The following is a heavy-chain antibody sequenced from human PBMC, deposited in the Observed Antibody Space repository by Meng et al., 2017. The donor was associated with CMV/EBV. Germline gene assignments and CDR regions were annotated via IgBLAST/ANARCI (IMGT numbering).Heavy chain of an antibody. CDR1: GGTFTGYY. CDR3: ARDRHMVRGVIGRREGMDV. D-gene: IGHD3-10*01. Sequence: ASVKVSCKASGGTFTGYYMHWVRQAPGQGLEWMGWINPNSGGTNYAQKFQGRVTMTRDTSISTAYMELSRLRSDDTAVYYCARDRHMVRGVIGRREGMDVWGQGTTVTVSS. CDR2: INPNSGGT. J-gene: IGHJ6*02. V-gene: IGHV1-2*02.